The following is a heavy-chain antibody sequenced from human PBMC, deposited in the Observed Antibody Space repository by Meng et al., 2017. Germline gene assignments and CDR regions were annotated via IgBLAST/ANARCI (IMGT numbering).Heavy chain of an antibody. CDR3: ARDDYSNYLPFDY. J-gene: IGHJ4*02. CDR1: GGTFSSYA. CDR2: IIPIFGTA. D-gene: IGHD4-11*01. Sequence: QGQLGQSGAEVKKPGSSVKGSCKASGGTFSSYAISWVRQAPGQGLEWMGGIIPIFGTANYAQKFQGRVTITADESMSTAYMELSSLRSEDTAVYYCARDDYSNYLPFDYWGQGTLVTVSS. V-gene: IGHV1-69*01.